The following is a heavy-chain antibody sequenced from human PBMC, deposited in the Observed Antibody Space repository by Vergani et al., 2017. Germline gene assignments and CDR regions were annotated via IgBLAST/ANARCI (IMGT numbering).Heavy chain of an antibody. CDR1: GYSFTSYW. CDR2: ISPVDSDT. V-gene: IGHV5-51*01. J-gene: IGHJ3*02. D-gene: IGHD4-17*01. CDR3: ARHGYGDYARDAFDI. Sequence: EVQLVQSGAEVKKPGESLKISCKASGYSFTSYWIGWVRQMPGKGLEWMGIISPVDSDTKYSPSFQGQVTISADKSISTAYLQWTSLKASDTAMYYCARHGYGDYARDAFDIWGQGTMVTVSS.